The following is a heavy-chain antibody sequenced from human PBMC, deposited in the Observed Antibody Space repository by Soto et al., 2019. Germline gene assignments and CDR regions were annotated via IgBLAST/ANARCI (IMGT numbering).Heavy chain of an antibody. V-gene: IGHV3-30-3*01. CDR3: ARGWQQWLPPFDY. CDR2: ISYDGSNK. D-gene: IGHD6-19*01. J-gene: IGHJ4*02. CDR1: GFTFSSYA. Sequence: GGSLRLSCAASGFTFSSYAMHWVRQAPGKGLEWVAVISYDGSNKYYADSVKGRFTISRDNSKNTLYLQMNSLRAEDTAVYYCARGWQQWLPPFDYWGQGTLVTVSS.